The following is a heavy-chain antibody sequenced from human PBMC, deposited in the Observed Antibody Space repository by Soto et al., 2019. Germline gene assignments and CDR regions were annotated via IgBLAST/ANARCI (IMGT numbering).Heavy chain of an antibody. CDR3: ARGADWAQTYDSNAQVY. Sequence: SETLSLTCTVSGDSISSSNYYWAWIRQPPGKGQEWIGSIYYSESSHYRGSTYYNPSLKSRVTISVDTSKNQLFLKLSSVTAADTAVYYCARGADWAQTYDSNAQVYWGQGAPVTVSS. D-gene: IGHD3-22*01. V-gene: IGHV4-39*01. CDR2: IYYSESSHYRGST. CDR1: GDSISSSNYY. J-gene: IGHJ4*02.